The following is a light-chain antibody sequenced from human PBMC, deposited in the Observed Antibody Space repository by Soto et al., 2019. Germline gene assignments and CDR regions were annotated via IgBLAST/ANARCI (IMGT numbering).Light chain of an antibody. J-gene: IGLJ1*01. Sequence: QSVLTQQPSASGSPGQSVTISCAGTINDVGGYNYVSWYQQHPGKVPQLMIYQVTKRPSGVPDRFSASKSDTTAPLTISGLQAEDEGDYYCMSYAGGNRFVFGTGTKVTVL. CDR1: INDVGGYNY. V-gene: IGLV2-8*01. CDR2: QVT. CDR3: MSYAGGNRFV.